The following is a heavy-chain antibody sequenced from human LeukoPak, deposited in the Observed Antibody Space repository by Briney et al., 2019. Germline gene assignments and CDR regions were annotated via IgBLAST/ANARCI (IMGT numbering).Heavy chain of an antibody. J-gene: IGHJ4*02. D-gene: IGHD1-26*01. CDR1: GFTFSSSW. CDR2: IKPDGSEK. CDR3: ARDTVGVTDY. Sequence: GGSLRLSCVASGFTFSSSWMSWVRQAPGKGLEWVTNIKPDGSEKYYVDSVKGRFTISRDNAKNSLYLQMNSLRAEDTALYYCARDTVGVTDYWGQGTLVTVSS. V-gene: IGHV3-7*01.